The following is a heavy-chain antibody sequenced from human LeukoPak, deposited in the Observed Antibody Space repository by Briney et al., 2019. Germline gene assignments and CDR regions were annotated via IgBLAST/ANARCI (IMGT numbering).Heavy chain of an antibody. Sequence: GGALRLSFSAPWVTLRSNYKSLGRQAPGEGVEWVSVIYSGGSTYYADSVKGRFTISRDNSKNTLYLQMNSLRAEDTAVYYCAANDYGDYFPDYWGQGTLVTVSS. CDR1: WVTLRSNY. V-gene: IGHV3-53*01. CDR3: AANDYGDYFPDY. D-gene: IGHD4-17*01. CDR2: IYSGGST. J-gene: IGHJ4*02.